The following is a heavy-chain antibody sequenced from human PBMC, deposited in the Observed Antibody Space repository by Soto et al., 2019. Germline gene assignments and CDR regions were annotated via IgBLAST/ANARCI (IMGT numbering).Heavy chain of an antibody. CDR1: GFTFSSYA. CDR2: ISGRGDHT. CDR3: AKGSSGYWHPHLAY. D-gene: IGHD3-22*01. J-gene: IGHJ4*02. V-gene: IGHV3-23*01. Sequence: GGSLRLCCAASGFTFSSYAMNWVRQAPGKGLEWVSAISGRGDHTYYANSQKGRFTISRDNTKNTLYLQMNNLRAEDSAVFSCAKGSSGYWHPHLAYWGQGAPVTVSS.